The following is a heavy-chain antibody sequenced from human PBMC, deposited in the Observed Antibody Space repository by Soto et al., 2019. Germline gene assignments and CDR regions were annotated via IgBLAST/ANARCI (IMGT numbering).Heavy chain of an antibody. D-gene: IGHD6-13*01. CDR3: ARIWTAPYSSSWYNWFYP. Sequence: QVTLKESGPVLEKPTETLTLTCTVSGFSLSNARMGVSWIRQPPGKALEWLAHIFSNDEKSYSTSLKSRLTISKDTSKSQVVLTMTNMDPVDTATYYCARIWTAPYSSSWYNWFYPWGQGTLVTVSS. J-gene: IGHJ5*02. CDR1: GFSLSNARMG. V-gene: IGHV2-26*01. CDR2: IFSNDEK.